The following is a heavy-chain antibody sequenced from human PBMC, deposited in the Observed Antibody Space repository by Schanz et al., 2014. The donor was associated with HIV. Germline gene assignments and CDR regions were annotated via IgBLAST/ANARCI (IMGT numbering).Heavy chain of an antibody. D-gene: IGHD1-26*01. J-gene: IGHJ4*02. CDR2: IDCSNGDT. CDR1: GYSFTGFF. CDR3: ARDRPVIVGATRADGGTDFDY. V-gene: IGHV1-2*02. Sequence: QVQLVQSGVEVKKPGASVKVSCKASGYSFTGFFLHWVRQAPGQGLEWMGWIDCSNGDTYYKKNFRGRVTMTRDTPITTVFMELSGLRSDDTAVYYCARDRPVIVGATRADGGTDFDYWGQGTLVTVSS.